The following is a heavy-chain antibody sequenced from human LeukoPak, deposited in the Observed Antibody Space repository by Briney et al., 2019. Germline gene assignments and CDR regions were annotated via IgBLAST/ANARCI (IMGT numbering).Heavy chain of an antibody. D-gene: IGHD3-3*01. CDR3: ARDLRALRFLEWLSYGMDV. Sequence: ASVKVSCKASGYTFTSYAMHWVRQAPGQRLEWMGWINAGNGNTKYSQKFQGRVTITRDTSASTAYMELSSLRSEDTAVYYCARDLRALRFLEWLSYGMDVWGQGTTVTVSS. V-gene: IGHV1-3*01. CDR1: GYTFTSYA. J-gene: IGHJ6*02. CDR2: INAGNGNT.